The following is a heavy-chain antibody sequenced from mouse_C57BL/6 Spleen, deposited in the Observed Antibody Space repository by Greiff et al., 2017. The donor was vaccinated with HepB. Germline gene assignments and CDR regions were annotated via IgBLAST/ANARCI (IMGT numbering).Heavy chain of an antibody. D-gene: IGHD1-3*01. CDR3: ARGELGAMDY. Sequence: QVQLKQPGAELVMPGASVKLSCKASGYTFTSYWMHWVKQRPGQGLEWIGEIDPSDSYTNYNQKFKGKSTLTVDKSSSTAYMQLSSLTSEDSAVYYCARGELGAMDYWGQGTSVTVSS. CDR2: IDPSDSYT. V-gene: IGHV1-69*01. CDR1: GYTFTSYW. J-gene: IGHJ4*01.